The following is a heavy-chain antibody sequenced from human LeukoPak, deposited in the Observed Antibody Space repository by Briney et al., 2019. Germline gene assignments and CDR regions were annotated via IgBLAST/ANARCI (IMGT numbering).Heavy chain of an antibody. CDR2: ISAYNGNT. V-gene: IGHV1-18*01. CDR3: ARGGGAAADYSYYYMDV. CDR1: SYTFTSYG. J-gene: IGHJ6*03. D-gene: IGHD6-13*01. Sequence: ASVKVSCKPSSYTFTSYGITWVRQAPGQGLEWMGWISAYNGNTNYAQKLPGRDTMTTDTATSTAYMELRSLRSDDTAVYYCARGGGAAADYSYYYMDVWGKGTTVTVSS.